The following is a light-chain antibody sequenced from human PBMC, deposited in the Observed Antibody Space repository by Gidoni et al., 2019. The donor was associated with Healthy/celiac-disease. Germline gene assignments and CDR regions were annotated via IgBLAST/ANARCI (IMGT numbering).Light chain of an antibody. Sequence: GDRVTITCRASQGISSALAWYQQKPGKAPKLLIYDASSLESGVPSRFSGSGSGTDFTLTISSLQPEDFATDYCQQFNSYPFTFGPGTKVDIK. CDR1: QGISSA. CDR3: QQFNSYPFT. V-gene: IGKV1-13*02. CDR2: DAS. J-gene: IGKJ3*01.